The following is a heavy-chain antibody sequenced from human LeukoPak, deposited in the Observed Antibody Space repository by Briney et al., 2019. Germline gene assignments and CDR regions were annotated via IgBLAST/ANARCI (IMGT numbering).Heavy chain of an antibody. D-gene: IGHD2-2*01. CDR2: INHSGST. J-gene: IGHJ3*02. CDR3: ARARFIVVVPAAIDIDAFDI. V-gene: IGHV4-39*07. CDR1: GGSIGSSSYY. Sequence: PSETLSLTCTVSGGSIGSSSYYWSWIRQPPGKGLEWIGEINHSGSTNYNPSLKSRVTISVDTSKNQFSLKLSSVTAADTAVYYCARARFIVVVPAAIDIDAFDIWGQGTMVTVSS.